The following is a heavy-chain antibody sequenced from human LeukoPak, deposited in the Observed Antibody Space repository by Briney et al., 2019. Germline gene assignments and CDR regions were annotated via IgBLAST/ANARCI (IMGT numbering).Heavy chain of an antibody. Sequence: VASVKVSCKAPGGTFSSYAISWVRQAPGQGLEWMGRIIPIFGTANYAQKFQGRVTITTDESTSTAYMELSSLRSEDTAVYYCATRRYCTNGVCPDYWGQGTLVTVSS. CDR3: ATRRYCTNGVCPDY. V-gene: IGHV1-69*05. D-gene: IGHD2-8*01. J-gene: IGHJ4*02. CDR1: GGTFSSYA. CDR2: IIPIFGTA.